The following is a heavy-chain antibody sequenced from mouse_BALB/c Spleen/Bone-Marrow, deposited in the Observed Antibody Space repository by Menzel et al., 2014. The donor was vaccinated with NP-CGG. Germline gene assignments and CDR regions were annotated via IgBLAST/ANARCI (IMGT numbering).Heavy chain of an antibody. J-gene: IGHJ1*01. Sequence: EVKLMESGAELVKPGASVKLSCTASGFNIKDTYMHWVKQRSEQGLEWIGRIDPANGNTKYDPKFQGKATITADTSSNTAYLQLSSLTSEDTAVYYCASYRYAWYFDVWGAGTTVTVSS. D-gene: IGHD2-14*01. V-gene: IGHV14-3*02. CDR2: IDPANGNT. CDR1: GFNIKDTY. CDR3: ASYRYAWYFDV.